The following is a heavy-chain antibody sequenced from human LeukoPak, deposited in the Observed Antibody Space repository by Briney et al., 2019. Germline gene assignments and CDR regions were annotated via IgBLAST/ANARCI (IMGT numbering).Heavy chain of an antibody. CDR1: GGTFSSYA. D-gene: IGHD2-15*01. CDR2: IIPIFGTA. J-gene: IGHJ4*02. V-gene: IGHV1-69*13. CDR3: ARESWGYCSGGSCYNSGTIFDY. Sequence: SVKVSCTASGGTFSSYAISWVRQAPGQGLEWMGGIIPIFGTANYAQKFQGRVTITADESTSTAYMELSSLRSEDTAVYYCARESWGYCSGGSCYNSGTIFDYWGQGTLVTVSS.